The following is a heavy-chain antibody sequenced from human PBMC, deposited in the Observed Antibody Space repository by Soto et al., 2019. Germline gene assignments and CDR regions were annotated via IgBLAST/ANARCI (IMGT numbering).Heavy chain of an antibody. CDR3: ARCPNWSDP. Sequence: QVQLQESGPGLVKPSETLSLTCTVSGGSVSSGSYYWSWIRQPPGKGLEWSGYISYSGSTNYNPSLQRRVTISVDTSKNQLSLTLSSVTAADTAVYYWARCPNWSDPWGQVTLGTVSS. CDR1: GGSVSSGSYY. CDR2: ISYSGST. J-gene: IGHJ5*02. V-gene: IGHV4-61*01.